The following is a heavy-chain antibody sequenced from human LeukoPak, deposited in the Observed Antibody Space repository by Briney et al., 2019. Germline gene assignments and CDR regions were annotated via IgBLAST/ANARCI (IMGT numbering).Heavy chain of an antibody. Sequence: PSETLSLTCAVYGGSFSGYYWSWIRQPPGKGLEWIGEINHSGSTNYNPSLKSRVTISVDTSKNQFSLKLSSVTAADTAVYYCASASPRYYYSYGMDVWGQGTTVTVSS. CDR3: ASASPRYYYSYGMDV. CDR2: INHSGST. CDR1: GGSFSGYY. J-gene: IGHJ6*02. V-gene: IGHV4-34*01.